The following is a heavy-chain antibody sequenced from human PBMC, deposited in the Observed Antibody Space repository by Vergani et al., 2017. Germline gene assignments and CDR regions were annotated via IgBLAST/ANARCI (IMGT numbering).Heavy chain of an antibody. D-gene: IGHD2-21*02. Sequence: QVQLVQSGAEVKKPGASVKVSCKASGYTFTSYYMHWVRQAPGQGLEWMGIINPSGGSTSYAQKLQGRVTMTRDTSTSTVYMELSSLRSEDTAVYYCARGVLRYCGGDCPFDYWGQGTLVTVSS. CDR3: ARGVLRYCGGDCPFDY. V-gene: IGHV1-46*01. CDR2: INPSGGST. J-gene: IGHJ4*02. CDR1: GYTFTSYY.